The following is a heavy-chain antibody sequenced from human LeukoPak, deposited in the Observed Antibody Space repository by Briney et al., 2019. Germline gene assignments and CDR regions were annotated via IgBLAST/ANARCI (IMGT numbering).Heavy chain of an antibody. J-gene: IGHJ4*02. D-gene: IGHD6-19*01. CDR2: INPSGGST. CDR1: GYTFTSYY. CDR3: ATTTATSGSSLY. V-gene: IGHV1-46*01. Sequence: ASVKVSCKASGYTFTSYYMHWVRQAPGQGLEWMGIINPSGGSTSYAQKFQGRVTMTAERSTNTAYMELRGLTFDDTAVFYCATTTATSGSSLYWGQGTLVTVSS.